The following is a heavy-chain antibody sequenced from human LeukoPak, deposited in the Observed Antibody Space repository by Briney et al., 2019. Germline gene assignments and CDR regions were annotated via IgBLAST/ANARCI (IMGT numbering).Heavy chain of an antibody. CDR3: ARDLFMTTVTTRDY. D-gene: IGHD4-17*01. Sequence: GGSLRLSCAASGFPFSTYWMSWGRQAPGKGLEWVANIKEDGSEKYYVDSVKGRFTISRDNAKNSLYLQMNSLRAEDTAVYYCARDLFMTTVTTRDYWGQGTLVTVSS. V-gene: IGHV3-7*01. J-gene: IGHJ4*02. CDR2: IKEDGSEK. CDR1: GFPFSTYW.